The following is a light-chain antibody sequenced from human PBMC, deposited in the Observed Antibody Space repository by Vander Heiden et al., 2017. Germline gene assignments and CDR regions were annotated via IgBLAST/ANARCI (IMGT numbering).Light chain of an antibody. CDR2: AAS. J-gene: IGKJ4*01. CDR3: QQHHAWPLT. V-gene: IGKV3-15*01. Sequence: IVLTQPPPTLSVSAGERATLSSRASQSIGNLLAWYQQRPGQAPRLLIYAASSRATGIPARFSGSGSGTEFSLTISSLQSEDFAVYYCQQHHAWPLTFGGGTKVEIK. CDR1: QSIGNL.